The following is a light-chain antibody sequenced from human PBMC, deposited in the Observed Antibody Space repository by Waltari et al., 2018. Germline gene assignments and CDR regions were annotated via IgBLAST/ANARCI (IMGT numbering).Light chain of an antibody. CDR2: GNN. Sequence: QSVLTQPPSVSGAPGPRVTISCTGSSSNIGADYDVHWYQQLPGKAPKLRVYGNNNPPSGVPDRCSGSKSGTSASLAITGLQAEDEADYYCQSYDSSLRVFGGGTKLTVL. J-gene: IGLJ3*02. CDR1: SSNIGADYD. CDR3: QSYDSSLRV. V-gene: IGLV1-40*01.